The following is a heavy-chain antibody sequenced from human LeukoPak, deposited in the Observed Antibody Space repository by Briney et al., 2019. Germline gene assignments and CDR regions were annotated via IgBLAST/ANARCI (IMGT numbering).Heavy chain of an antibody. D-gene: IGHD1-26*01. CDR1: GGPISTYQ. V-gene: IGHV4-59*12. CDR3: ARGQGATVPQVGKNWFDP. Sequence: SETLSLTCTVSGGPISTYQWSWIRQPPGKGLEWIGNIYYSGSANYNPSLKSRVIISVDTSKNQFSLKLISVTVADTAIYYCARGQGATVPQVGKNWFDPWGQGTWVTVSS. CDR2: IYYSGSA. J-gene: IGHJ5*02.